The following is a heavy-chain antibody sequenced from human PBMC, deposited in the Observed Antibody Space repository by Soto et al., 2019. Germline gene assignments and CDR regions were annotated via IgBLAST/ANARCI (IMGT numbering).Heavy chain of an antibody. D-gene: IGHD1-26*01. CDR2: ISSSGSSI. J-gene: IGHJ6*02. CDR3: ATDSGSYSGYSYYAMDV. V-gene: IGHV3-48*03. Sequence: HPGGSLRLSCAASGLTFSGYEMNWVRQAPGKGLEWVSYISSSGSSISYADSVKGRFTITRDNAKNSLYLQMNSLRAEDTAVYYCATDSGSYSGYSYYAMDVWGQGTTVTFSS. CDR1: GLTFSGYE.